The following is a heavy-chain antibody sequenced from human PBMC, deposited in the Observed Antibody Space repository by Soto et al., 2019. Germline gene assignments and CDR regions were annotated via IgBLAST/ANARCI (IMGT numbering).Heavy chain of an antibody. Sequence: QVQLVESGGGVVQPGMSLRLSCAASGFTFSSYGMHWVRQAPGKGLEWVAVISYDGRNKYYVDSVKGRFTISRDNSKNTLYLQMSSLRAEDTAVYYCAKVGGYDFRSYFDYWGQGTLVTVSS. J-gene: IGHJ4*02. D-gene: IGHD3-3*01. V-gene: IGHV3-30*18. CDR2: ISYDGRNK. CDR3: AKVGGYDFRSYFDY. CDR1: GFTFSSYG.